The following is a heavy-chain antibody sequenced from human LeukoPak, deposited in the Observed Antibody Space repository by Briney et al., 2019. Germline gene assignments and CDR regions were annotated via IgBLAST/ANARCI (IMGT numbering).Heavy chain of an antibody. J-gene: IGHJ4*02. D-gene: IGHD6-19*01. Sequence: ASVKVSCKASGYTFTNYYIHWVRQAPGQGLECMGIINPSGGSTSYAQKFQGRVTMTRDTSTSTVYMELSSLRSEDTAVYYCATGSSGWYGGVLDYWGQGTLVTVSS. CDR1: GYTFTNYY. CDR2: INPSGGST. V-gene: IGHV1-46*01. CDR3: ATGSSGWYGGVLDY.